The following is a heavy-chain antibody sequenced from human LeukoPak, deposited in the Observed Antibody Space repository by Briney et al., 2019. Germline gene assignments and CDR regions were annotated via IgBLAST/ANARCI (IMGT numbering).Heavy chain of an antibody. D-gene: IGHD2-2*02. CDR1: GFTFSSYS. V-gene: IGHV3-21*01. CDR2: ISSSSSYI. CDR3: ARGTGYCSSTSCYRSFDY. J-gene: IGHJ4*02. Sequence: GGSLRLSCAASGFTFSSYSMNWVRQAPGKGLEWVSSISSSSSYIYYADSVKGRFTISRDNAKNSLYLQMNSLRAEDTVVYYCARGTGYCSSTSCYRSFDYWGQGTLVTVSS.